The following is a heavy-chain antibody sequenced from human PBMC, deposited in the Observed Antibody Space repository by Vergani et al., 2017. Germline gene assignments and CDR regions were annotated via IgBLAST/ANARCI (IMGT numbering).Heavy chain of an antibody. CDR3: ARDHQGPTTLDY. CDR2: INPNGDAT. Sequence: QVQLVQSGAELKKPGASVRVSCKASGFIFTDYYIHWMRQAPGQGLEWIGWINPNGDATHYSQNFRGRVTLTRDTSSTTAYMDLASLTSDDTDIYYCARDHQGPTTLDYWGQGSLVTVSS. J-gene: IGHJ4*02. CDR1: GFIFTDYY. V-gene: IGHV1-2*02. D-gene: IGHD1-26*01.